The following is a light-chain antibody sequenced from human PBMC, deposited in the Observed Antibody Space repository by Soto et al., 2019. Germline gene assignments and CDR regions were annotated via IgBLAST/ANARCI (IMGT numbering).Light chain of an antibody. CDR2: EVT. V-gene: IGLV2-8*01. J-gene: IGLJ1*01. CDR3: CSHAGDNTYV. Sequence: QSVRTQPPSASGSPGQSVTISYTETSSDVGGYNYVSWYQQHPGKAPKLMIYEVTKRPSGVPDRFSGSKSGNTASLTVSGLQAEDEADYFCCSHAGDNTYVFGTGTKVTVL. CDR1: SSDVGGYNY.